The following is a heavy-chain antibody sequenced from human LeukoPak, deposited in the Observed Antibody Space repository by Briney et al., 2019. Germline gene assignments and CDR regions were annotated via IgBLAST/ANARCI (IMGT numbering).Heavy chain of an antibody. V-gene: IGHV1-18*01. CDR2: ISAYNGNT. D-gene: IGHD2-2*01. J-gene: IGHJ4*02. Sequence: ASVKVSCKASGYTFTSYGISWVRQAPGQGLEWMGWISAYNGNTNYAQKFQGRVTMTRDTSISTAYMELSRLRSDDTAVYYCARDRGYCSSTSCLFFDYWGQGTLVTVSS. CDR1: GYTFTSYG. CDR3: ARDRGYCSSTSCLFFDY.